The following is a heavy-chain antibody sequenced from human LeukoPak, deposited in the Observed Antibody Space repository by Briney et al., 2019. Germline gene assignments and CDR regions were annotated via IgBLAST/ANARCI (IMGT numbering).Heavy chain of an antibody. J-gene: IGHJ4*02. CDR3: AKSGRNLWFGELPQFDY. CDR2: IRYDGSNK. CDR1: GFTFSSYG. D-gene: IGHD3-10*01. Sequence: GGSLRLSCAASGFTFSSYGMHWVRQAPGKGLEWVAFIRYDGSNKYYADSVKGRFTISRDNSKNTLYLQMNSLRAEDTAVYYCAKSGRNLWFGELPQFDYWGQGTLVTVSS. V-gene: IGHV3-30*02.